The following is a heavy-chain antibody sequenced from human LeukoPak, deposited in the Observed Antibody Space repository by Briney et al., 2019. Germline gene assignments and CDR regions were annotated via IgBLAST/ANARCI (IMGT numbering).Heavy chain of an antibody. Sequence: SSVKVSCKASGGTFSSYAISWVRQAPGQGLEWMGGIIPIFGTANYAQKFHGRVTITPDKSTRAAYVELRSLRSEDTAVYYCARDGDYNPLDCWGQGTLVTVCS. J-gene: IGHJ4*02. CDR1: GGTFSSYA. CDR2: IIPIFGTA. D-gene: IGHD4-17*01. CDR3: ARDGDYNPLDC. V-gene: IGHV1-69*06.